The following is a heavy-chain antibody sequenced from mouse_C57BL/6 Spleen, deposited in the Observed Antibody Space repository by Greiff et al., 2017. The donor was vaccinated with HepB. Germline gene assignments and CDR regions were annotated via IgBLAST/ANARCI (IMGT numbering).Heavy chain of an antibody. V-gene: IGHV1-52*01. Sequence: QVQLQQPGAELVRPGSSVKLSCKASGYTFTSYWMHWVKQRPIQGLEWIGNIDPSDSETHYNQKFKDKATLTVDKSSSTAYMQLSSLTSEDSAVYYCARGAYDGYAMDYWGQGTSVTVSS. CDR2: IDPSDSET. D-gene: IGHD2-10*01. J-gene: IGHJ4*01. CDR1: GYTFTSYW. CDR3: ARGAYDGYAMDY.